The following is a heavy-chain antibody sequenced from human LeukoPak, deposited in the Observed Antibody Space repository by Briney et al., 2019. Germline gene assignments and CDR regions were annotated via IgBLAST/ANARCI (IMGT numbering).Heavy chain of an antibody. V-gene: IGHV4-34*01. CDR3: TRMTRGHDY. CDR1: GVSFDDYY. CDR2: INHSGYT. J-gene: IGHJ4*02. D-gene: IGHD4-11*01. Sequence: SETLSLTCAVPGVSFDDYYWSRVRQTSGKGLEWIGEINHSGYTNDNPSLKSRVTLSIDTSRKQFSLNLRSVTVADAGIYYCTRMTRGHDYWGQGTQVTVSS.